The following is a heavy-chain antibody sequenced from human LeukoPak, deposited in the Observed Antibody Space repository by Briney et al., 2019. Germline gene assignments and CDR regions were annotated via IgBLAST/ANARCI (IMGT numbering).Heavy chain of an antibody. V-gene: IGHV3-66*02. CDR2: LSSSGNT. D-gene: IGHD4-23*01. CDR3: ARGGYGGSRPALGAFDI. J-gene: IGHJ3*02. CDR1: GFSVSGNY. Sequence: GGSLRLSCAASGFSVSGNYMNWVRQAPGKGLEWVSILSSSGNTFYAESVKGRFTISRDNSKNTLYLQINSLRAQDTAMYYCARGGYGGSRPALGAFDIWGQGTMVTVSS.